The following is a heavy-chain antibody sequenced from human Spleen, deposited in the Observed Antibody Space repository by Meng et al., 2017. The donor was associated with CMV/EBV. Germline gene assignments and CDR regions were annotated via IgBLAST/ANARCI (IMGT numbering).Heavy chain of an antibody. Sequence: GGSLRLSCVGSGFTFNKYWMSWVRQTPGKGLEWVSSISTSGTYIYYADSVKGRFTISRDNAKNSLYLQMNSLRAEDTAVYYCARDRPRMGYYYYYGMDVWGQGTTVTVSS. D-gene: IGHD2-8*01. V-gene: IGHV3-21*01. CDR3: ARDRPRMGYYYYYGMDV. CDR1: GFTFNKYW. J-gene: IGHJ6*02. CDR2: ISTSGTYI.